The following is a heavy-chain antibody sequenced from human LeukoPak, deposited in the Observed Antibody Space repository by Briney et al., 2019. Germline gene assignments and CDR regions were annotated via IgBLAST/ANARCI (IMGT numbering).Heavy chain of an antibody. J-gene: IGHJ6*02. CDR3: ARDFQGDMIADYGMDV. CDR2: INPNSGGT. Sequence: ASVKVSCKASGYTFTGYYMHWVRQAPGQGREWMGWINPNSGGTNYAQKFQGRVTMTRDTSISTAYMELSRLRSDDTAVYYCARDFQGDMIADYGMDVWGQGTTVTVSS. V-gene: IGHV1-2*02. CDR1: GYTFTGYY. D-gene: IGHD3-22*01.